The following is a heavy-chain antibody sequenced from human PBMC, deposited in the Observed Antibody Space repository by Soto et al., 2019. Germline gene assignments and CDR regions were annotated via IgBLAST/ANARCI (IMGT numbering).Heavy chain of an antibody. D-gene: IGHD3-16*01. CDR3: ARGWGSKWYYFDS. V-gene: IGHV4-59*01. J-gene: IGHJ4*02. CDR2: IFDNGDV. CDR1: GVSSTSFY. Sequence: QVRLQESGPGLVRPSETLSLTCTVSGVSSTSFYWSWVRQSPGKGLEWLGYIFDNGDVKYNPSLMSRLTMSIDMSRDEFSLRLKSVTAGDTAMYYCARGWGSKWYYFDSWGEGTLVTVSS.